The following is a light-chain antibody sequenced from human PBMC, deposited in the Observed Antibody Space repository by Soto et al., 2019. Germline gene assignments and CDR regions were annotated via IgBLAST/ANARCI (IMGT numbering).Light chain of an antibody. CDR2: GAS. V-gene: IGKV3-15*01. Sequence: EIVVTQSPATLSVSPGERATLSCRASQSVSSNLAWYQQKPGQAPRLLINGASTRATGIPARFSGSGSGTEFSLTISSLQSEDFAVYYCQQYGSSPLTFGGGTKVDIK. CDR3: QQYGSSPLT. J-gene: IGKJ4*01. CDR1: QSVSSN.